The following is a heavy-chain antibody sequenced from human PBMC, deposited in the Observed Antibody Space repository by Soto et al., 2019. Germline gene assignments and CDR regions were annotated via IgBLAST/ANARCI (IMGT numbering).Heavy chain of an antibody. CDR2: ISGSGDTT. Sequence: QSGGSLRLSCAASGFTFSVYAMSWFRQAPGKGLEWVSAISGSGDTTYYADSVKGRFTISRDNSKNTLSLQMNSLRAEDTAVYYCAKPLGGYYYYGMDVWGQGTTVTVSS. V-gene: IGHV3-23*01. CDR1: GFTFSVYA. CDR3: AKPLGGYYYYGMDV. J-gene: IGHJ6*02.